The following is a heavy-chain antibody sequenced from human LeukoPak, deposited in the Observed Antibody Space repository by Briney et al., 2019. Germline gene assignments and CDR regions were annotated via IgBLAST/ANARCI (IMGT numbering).Heavy chain of an antibody. V-gene: IGHV3-23*01. CDR1: GFTFSSYA. J-gene: IGHJ6*02. D-gene: IGHD4-11*01. CDR2: ISGSGGST. Sequence: PGGSLRLSCAASGFTFSSYAMSWVRQAPGKGLEWVSAISGSGGSTYYAGSVKGRFTISRDNSKNTLYLQMNSLRAEDTAVYYCAREAFAYSNYYYGMDVWGQGTTVTVSS. CDR3: AREAFAYSNYYYGMDV.